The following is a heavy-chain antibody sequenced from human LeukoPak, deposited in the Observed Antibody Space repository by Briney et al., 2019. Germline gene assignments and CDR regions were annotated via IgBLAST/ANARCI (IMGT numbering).Heavy chain of an antibody. D-gene: IGHD3-10*01. CDR3: AKDLTYYYDLGSSTNAFDI. CDR1: GFTFSNYA. Sequence: PGGSLRLSCAASGFTFSNYAMSWVRQAPGKGLEWVSGISGSGDYTYYADSLKGRFTISRDNSKNTLYLQMNSLRAEDTALYYCAKDLTYYYDLGSSTNAFDIWGQGTMVTVSS. V-gene: IGHV3-23*01. J-gene: IGHJ3*02. CDR2: ISGSGDYT.